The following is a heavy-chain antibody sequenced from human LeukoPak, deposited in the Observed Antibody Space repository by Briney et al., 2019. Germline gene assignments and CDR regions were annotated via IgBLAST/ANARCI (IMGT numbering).Heavy chain of an antibody. V-gene: IGHV3-20*04. CDR3: ARVYSYKFDSSGRNAFDI. D-gene: IGHD3-22*01. J-gene: IGHJ3*02. CDR2: ITWNGGRT. CDR1: GFIFDDDG. Sequence: GRSLRLSCAASGFIFDDDGMSWVRHVPGKGLEWGSEITWNGGRTAYADSVKGRFTISRDNAKNYLYLQMDSLRAEDTALYYCARVYSYKFDSSGRNAFDIWGRGTMVTVSS.